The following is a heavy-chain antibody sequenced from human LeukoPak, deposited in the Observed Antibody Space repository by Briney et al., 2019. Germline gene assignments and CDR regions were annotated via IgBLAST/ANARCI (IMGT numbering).Heavy chain of an antibody. CDR1: GFTFSSYW. J-gene: IGHJ4*02. CDR3: ARDCSSTSCYWTFDY. V-gene: IGHV3-7*01. D-gene: IGHD2-2*01. CDR2: IKQDGSEK. Sequence: GGSPRLSCAASGFTFSSYWMTWVRQAPGKGLEWVANIKQDGSEKYYVDSVKGRFTISRDNAKNLLYLQMNNLRAEDTAVYYCARDCSSTSCYWTFDYWGQGTLVTVSS.